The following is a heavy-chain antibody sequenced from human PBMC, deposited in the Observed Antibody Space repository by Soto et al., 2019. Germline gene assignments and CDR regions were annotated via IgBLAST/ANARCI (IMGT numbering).Heavy chain of an antibody. D-gene: IGHD2-15*01. CDR2: INPNSGGT. Sequence: ASVKVCCKASGETFTGYYMHWVRQATGQGLEWMGWINPNSGGTNYAQKFQGWVTMTRDTSISTAYMELSRLRSDDTAVYYCARDLSCSGGSCYSVWHYFDYWGQGTLVTVSS. J-gene: IGHJ4*02. CDR1: GETFTGYY. V-gene: IGHV1-2*04. CDR3: ARDLSCSGGSCYSVWHYFDY.